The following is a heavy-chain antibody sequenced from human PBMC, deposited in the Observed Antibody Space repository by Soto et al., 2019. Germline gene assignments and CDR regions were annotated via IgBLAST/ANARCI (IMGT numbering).Heavy chain of an antibody. CDR1: GYTFTSYA. CDR3: ARSPKMPITMVRGVIPPAGYNWFDP. J-gene: IGHJ5*02. CDR2: INAGNGNT. V-gene: IGHV1-3*01. D-gene: IGHD3-10*01. Sequence: ASVKVSCKASGYTFTSYAMHWVRQAPGQRLEWMGWINAGNGNTKYSQKFQGRVTITRDTSASTAYMELSSLRSEDTAVYYRARSPKMPITMVRGVIPPAGYNWFDPWGQGTLVTVSS.